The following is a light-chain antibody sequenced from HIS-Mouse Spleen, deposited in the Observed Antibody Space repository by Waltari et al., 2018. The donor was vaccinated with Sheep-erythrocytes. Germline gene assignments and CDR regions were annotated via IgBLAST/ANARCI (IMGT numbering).Light chain of an antibody. CDR1: QSVSSSY. V-gene: IGKV3-20*01. CDR3: QQYGSSPLT. CDR2: GPS. Sequence: EIVLTQSPGTLSLSPGERATLPCRASQSVSSSYLAWYQQKPGQAHRLLIYGPSSRATGIPDRFSGSGSGTDFTLTISRLEPEDFAVYYCQQYGSSPLTFGGGTKVEIK. J-gene: IGKJ4*01.